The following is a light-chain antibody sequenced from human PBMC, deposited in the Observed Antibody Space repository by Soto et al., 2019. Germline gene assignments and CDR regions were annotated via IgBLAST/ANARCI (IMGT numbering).Light chain of an antibody. CDR3: QQYDGYPFT. CDR2: KSS. V-gene: IGKV1-5*03. Sequence: DIQMTQSPSTLSASVGDRVTITCRASQSISTWLAWYQQKPGKAPKLLMYKSSTLQSGVPSRFSGSGSGTEFTLTISSLQPDDFATYYCQQYDGYPFTFGGGTKVEI. CDR1: QSISTW. J-gene: IGKJ4*01.